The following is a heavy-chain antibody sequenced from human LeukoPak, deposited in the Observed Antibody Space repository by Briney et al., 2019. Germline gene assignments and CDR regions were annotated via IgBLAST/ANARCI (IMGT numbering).Heavy chain of an antibody. D-gene: IGHD6-19*01. J-gene: IGHJ4*02. CDR1: GFTFSSYG. V-gene: IGHV3-30*18. CDR3: AKEYSSGRFDY. CDR2: ISYDGSNK. Sequence: GRSLRLSCAASGFTFSSYGMHWVRQAPGKGLEWVAVISYDGSNKYYADSVKGRFTISRDNSKNTLYLQMNSLRAEDTAVYYCAKEYSSGRFDYWGQGTLVTVSS.